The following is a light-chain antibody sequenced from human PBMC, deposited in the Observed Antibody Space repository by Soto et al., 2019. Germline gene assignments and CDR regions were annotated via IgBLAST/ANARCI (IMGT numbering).Light chain of an antibody. CDR3: LQHNYYPLT. Sequence: DIRMTQSPSSLSAYVGDRVTITCRASQDIRDELGWYQQRPGKAPKCLIYSASRLQSGVPSRFSGSGSGTDFTLTISSLQPEDSATYYCLQHNYYPLTFGGGTKVEI. CDR2: SAS. J-gene: IGKJ4*01. CDR1: QDIRDE. V-gene: IGKV1-17*01.